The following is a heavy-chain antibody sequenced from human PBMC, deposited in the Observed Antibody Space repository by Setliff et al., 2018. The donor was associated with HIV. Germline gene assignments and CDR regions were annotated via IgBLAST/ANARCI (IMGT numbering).Heavy chain of an antibody. V-gene: IGHV4-39*01. J-gene: IGHJ4*02. CDR1: GGSISNSKYY. Sequence: PSETLSLTCTVSGGSISNSKYYWSWIRQPPGKGLEWIGSIHYSGSTYYNPSLKSRVTITRDTSKYQLSLRLSSVTAADTDVYYCARLGSHCKNACCPPYWGQGTLVTVSS. CDR2: IHYSGST. D-gene: IGHD2-15*01. CDR3: ARLGSHCKNACCPPY.